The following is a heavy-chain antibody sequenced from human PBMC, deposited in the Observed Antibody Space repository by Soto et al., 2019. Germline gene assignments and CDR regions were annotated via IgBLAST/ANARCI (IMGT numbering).Heavy chain of an antibody. CDR2: ISYSGST. J-gene: IGHJ2*01. Sequence: QVQLQESGPGLVKPSQTLSLTCTVSGGSTSSGRYYWSWIRQHPGKGLEWIGYISYSGSTYYNPSLKSRVTMSVDTSKNQFSLKLSSVTAADTAVYYCARDEGAQHDWFFDLWGRGTLVTVS. D-gene: IGHD2-2*01. CDR1: GGSTSSGRYY. V-gene: IGHV4-31*03. CDR3: ARDEGAQHDWFFDL.